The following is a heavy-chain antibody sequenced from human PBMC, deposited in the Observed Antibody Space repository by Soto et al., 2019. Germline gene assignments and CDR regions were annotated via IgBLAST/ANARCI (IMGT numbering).Heavy chain of an antibody. CDR1: GGSISSSSYY. V-gene: IGHV4-39*01. D-gene: IGHD3-3*01. J-gene: IGHJ4*02. CDR2: IYYSGST. CDR3: ARYYDFWSGYYTGYYDY. Sequence: PSETLSLTCTVSGGSISSSSYYWGWIRQPPGKGLEWIGSIYYSGSTYYNPSLKSRVTISVDTSKNQFSLKLSSVTAADTAVYYCARYYDFWSGYYTGYYDYWGQGTLVPVSS.